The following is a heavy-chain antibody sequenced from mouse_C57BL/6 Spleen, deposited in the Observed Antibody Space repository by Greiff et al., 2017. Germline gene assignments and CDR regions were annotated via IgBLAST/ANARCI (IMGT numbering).Heavy chain of an antibody. D-gene: IGHD2-4*01. J-gene: IGHJ4*01. Sequence: EVKLMESGGGLVKPGGSLKLSCAASGFTFSDYGMHWVRQAPETGLEWVAYISSGSSTIYYADTVQGRFTISRDNATNTLFLQMTSLRAEDTAMYYCARREIYYDYEDYAMDYWGQGTSVTVSS. CDR1: GFTFSDYG. CDR3: ARREIYYDYEDYAMDY. CDR2: ISSGSSTI. V-gene: IGHV5-17*01.